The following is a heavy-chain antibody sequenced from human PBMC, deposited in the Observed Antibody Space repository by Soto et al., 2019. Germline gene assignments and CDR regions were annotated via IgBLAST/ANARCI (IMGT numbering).Heavy chain of an antibody. V-gene: IGHV3-30-3*01. CDR2: ISYDGSNK. CDR3: ARGISTSWSFPDNWFEP. D-gene: IGHD2-2*01. CDR1: GFTFSSYA. J-gene: IGHJ5*02. Sequence: GGSLRLSCAASGFTFSSYAMHWVRQAPGKGLEWVAVISYDGSNKYYADSVKGRFTISRDNSKNTLYLQMNSLRAENTAVYYCARGISTSWSFPDNWFEPWGQGTLVTVSS.